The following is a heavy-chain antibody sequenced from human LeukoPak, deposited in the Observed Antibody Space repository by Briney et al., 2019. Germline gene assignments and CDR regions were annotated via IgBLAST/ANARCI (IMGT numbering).Heavy chain of an antibody. J-gene: IGHJ4*02. D-gene: IGHD2-2*01. CDR2: ISYDGSNK. CDR3: SRNYDY. CDR1: GFTFSSYG. V-gene: IGHV3-30*03. Sequence: GGSLRLSCAASGFTFSSYGMHWVRQAPGKGLEWVAVISYDGSNKYYADSVKGQFTISRDNSKSTLYLQMNSLRAEDTAVYYCSRNYDYWGQGTLVTVSS.